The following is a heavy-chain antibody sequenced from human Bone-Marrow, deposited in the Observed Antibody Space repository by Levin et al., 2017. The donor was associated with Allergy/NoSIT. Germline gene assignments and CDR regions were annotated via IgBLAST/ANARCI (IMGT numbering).Heavy chain of an antibody. Sequence: PGGSLRLSCAVSGFTVDINYMNWVRQVSGKGLEWVSIIHMDGKTYYSDSVKGRFTISRDTSKNTVHLQMDSLRAEDTGVYFCARAHPSYNFGWYFFDFWGQGTLVTVSS. V-gene: IGHV3-53*01. J-gene: IGHJ4*02. CDR1: GFTVDINY. D-gene: IGHD1-20*01. CDR2: IHMDGKT. CDR3: ARAHPSYNFGWYFFDF.